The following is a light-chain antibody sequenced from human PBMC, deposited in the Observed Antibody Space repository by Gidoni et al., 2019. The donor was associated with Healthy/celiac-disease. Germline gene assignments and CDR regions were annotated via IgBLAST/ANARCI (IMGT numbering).Light chain of an antibody. V-gene: IGKV1-5*01. J-gene: IGKJ4*01. CDR1: QSISSW. CDR2: DAS. Sequence: DIQMTQSPSTLSASVGDRVTITCRTSQSISSWLAWYQQKPGKAPKLLIYDASSLESGVPSRFSGSGSGTEFTLTISSLQPDDFATYYCQQYNSYPHTFGGGTKVEIK. CDR3: QQYNSYPHT.